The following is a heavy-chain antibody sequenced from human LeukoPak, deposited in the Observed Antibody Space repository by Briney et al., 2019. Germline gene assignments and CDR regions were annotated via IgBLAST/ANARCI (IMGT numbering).Heavy chain of an antibody. CDR1: GFTFSSYW. J-gene: IGHJ5*02. V-gene: IGHV3-7*01. Sequence: GGSLRLSCAASGFTFSSYWMSWVRQAPGKGLEWVANIKQDGSEKYYVDSVKGRFTISRDNAKNSLYLQMNSLRAEDTAVYYCARDSRGDFWSGYYTNNNWFDPWGQGTLVTVSS. CDR2: IKQDGSEK. CDR3: ARDSRGDFWSGYYTNNNWFDP. D-gene: IGHD3-3*01.